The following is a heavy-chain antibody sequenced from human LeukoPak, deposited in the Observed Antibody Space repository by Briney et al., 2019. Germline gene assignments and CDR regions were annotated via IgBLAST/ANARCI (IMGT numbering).Heavy chain of an antibody. CDR1: GFTVSSNY. V-gene: IGHV3-66*01. Sequence: GGSLRLSCAASGFTVSSNYMSWVRQAPGKGLECVSVIYSGGSTYYADSVKGRFTISRDNSKNTLYLQMNSLRAEDTAVYYCARDPSATVTMNIWGQGTMVTVSS. D-gene: IGHD4-17*01. CDR3: ARDPSATVTMNI. J-gene: IGHJ3*02. CDR2: IYSGGST.